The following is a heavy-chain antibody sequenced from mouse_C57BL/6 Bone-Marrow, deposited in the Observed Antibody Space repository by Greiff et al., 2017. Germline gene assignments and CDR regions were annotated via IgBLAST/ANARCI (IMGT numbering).Heavy chain of an antibody. V-gene: IGHV1-19*01. CDR3: ANRWLLRAYWYFDV. CDR2: INPYNGGT. D-gene: IGHD2-3*01. Sequence: EVQLQQSGPVLVKPGASVKMSCKASGYTFTDYYMNWVKQSHGKSLEWIGVINPYNGGTSYNQKFKGKATLTVNKSSSTAYMELNSLTSEDSAVYYCANRWLLRAYWYFDVWGTGTTVTVSS. J-gene: IGHJ1*03. CDR1: GYTFTDYY.